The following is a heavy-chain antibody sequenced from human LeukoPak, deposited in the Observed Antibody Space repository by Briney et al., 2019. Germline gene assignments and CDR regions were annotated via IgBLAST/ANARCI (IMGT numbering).Heavy chain of an antibody. J-gene: IGHJ4*02. D-gene: IGHD3-22*01. CDR3: ASGSGSGYYYFVY. CDR1: GFTFDDYG. Sequence: PGGSLRLSCAASGFTFDDYGMSWVRQAPGKGLEWVSGINWNGGSTGYADSVKGRFTISGDNAKNSLYLQMNSLRAEDTALYYCASGSGSGYYYFVYWGQGTLVTVSS. V-gene: IGHV3-20*04. CDR2: INWNGGST.